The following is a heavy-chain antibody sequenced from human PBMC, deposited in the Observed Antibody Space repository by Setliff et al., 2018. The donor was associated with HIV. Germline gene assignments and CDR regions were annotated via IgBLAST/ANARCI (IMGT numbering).Heavy chain of an antibody. D-gene: IGHD3-10*01. J-gene: IGHJ5*02. CDR3: ATYADRESNRFDP. CDR2: IYYSGST. V-gene: IGHV4-39*01. Sequence: SETLSLTCNVSGGSVTNGHYFWGWIRQPPGKGLEWIGSIYYSGSTYYNPSLKSRVTISVDTSKNQFSLKLSSVTAADTAVYYCATYADRESNRFDPWGQGILVTVSS. CDR1: GGSVTNGHYF.